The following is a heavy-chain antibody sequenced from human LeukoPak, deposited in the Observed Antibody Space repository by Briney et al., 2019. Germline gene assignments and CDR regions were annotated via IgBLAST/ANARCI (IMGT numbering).Heavy chain of an antibody. D-gene: IGHD6-13*01. V-gene: IGHV3-23*01. CDR1: GFTFSRSA. CDR3: AKKTPGTYPFDY. CDR2: SGTAGDT. Sequence: PGGSLRLSCAASGFTFSRSAMNWVRQVPGKGLEWVSASGTAGDTYYADSVKGRFTISRDDSKNTLYLQMTSLRAEDTAVYYCAKKTPGTYPFDYWGQGTLVTVSP. J-gene: IGHJ4*02.